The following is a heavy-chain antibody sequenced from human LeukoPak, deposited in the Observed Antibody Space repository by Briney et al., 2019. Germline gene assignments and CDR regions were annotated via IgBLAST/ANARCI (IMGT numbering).Heavy chain of an antibody. CDR1: GGSISSGSYY. D-gene: IGHD2-2*01. Sequence: PSETLSLTGTVSGGSISSGSYYWSWIRQPAGKGLEWIGRIYTSGSTNHNPSLKSRVTISVDTSKNQFSLKLSSVTAADTALYYCARDSLLPSAMGYYYMDVWGKGTTVTVSS. CDR2: IYTSGST. J-gene: IGHJ6*03. CDR3: ARDSLLPSAMGYYYMDV. V-gene: IGHV4-61*02.